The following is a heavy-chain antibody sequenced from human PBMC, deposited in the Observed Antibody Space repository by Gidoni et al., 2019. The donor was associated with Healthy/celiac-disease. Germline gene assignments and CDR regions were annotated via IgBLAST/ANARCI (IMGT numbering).Heavy chain of an antibody. Sequence: QVTLRESGPALVKPTQTLTLTCTFSGFSLSTSGMCVSWIRQPPGKALEWLALIDWDDDKYYSTSLKTRLTISKDTSKNQVVLTMTNMDPVDTATYYCARSKELRGLYYYGMDVWGQGTTVTVSS. V-gene: IGHV2-70*01. CDR1: GFSLSTSGMC. CDR3: ARSKELRGLYYYGMDV. CDR2: IDWDDDK. D-gene: IGHD1-7*01. J-gene: IGHJ6*02.